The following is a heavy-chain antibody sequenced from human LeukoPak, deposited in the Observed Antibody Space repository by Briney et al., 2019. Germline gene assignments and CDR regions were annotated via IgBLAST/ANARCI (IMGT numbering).Heavy chain of an antibody. CDR1: GGSISSSSYY. CDR2: IYYSGST. D-gene: IGHD3-22*01. Sequence: SETLSLTCTVSGGSISSSSYYWGWIRQPPGKGLEWIGSIYYSGSTYYNPSLKSRVTISVDTSKNQFSLKLSSVTAADTAVYYCARDKNYDSSGYYYWGQGTLVTVSS. V-gene: IGHV4-39*07. J-gene: IGHJ4*02. CDR3: ARDKNYDSSGYYY.